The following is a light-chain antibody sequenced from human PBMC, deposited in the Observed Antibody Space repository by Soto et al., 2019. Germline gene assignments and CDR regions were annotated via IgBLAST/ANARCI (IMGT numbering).Light chain of an antibody. Sequence: DIQLTQSPSSLSASEGDTVTITCRASHSINSHLNWYQQKSGEAPKFLIYGTSDLHTGVPSRFSGSGSGTDFTLTISSLQPEDCAIYHCQQSYSTPFTLGQGTKLEIK. CDR3: QQSYSTPFT. CDR1: HSINSH. V-gene: IGKV1-39*01. CDR2: GTS. J-gene: IGKJ2*01.